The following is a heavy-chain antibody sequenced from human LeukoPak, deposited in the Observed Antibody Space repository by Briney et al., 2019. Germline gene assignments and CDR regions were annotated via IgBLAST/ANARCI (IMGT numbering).Heavy chain of an antibody. V-gene: IGHV3-53*01. D-gene: IGHD6-19*01. J-gene: IGHJ4*02. CDR1: GFTFSSYS. Sequence: PGGSLRLSCAASGFTFSSYSMNWVRQAPGKGLEWVTDIYSGGDTYYPDAVKGRFIISRDDSKNTLYLQMNSLRAEDTAIYYCARRIVVAGGRGNYFDYWGQGTLVTVSS. CDR2: IYSGGDT. CDR3: ARRIVVAGGRGNYFDY.